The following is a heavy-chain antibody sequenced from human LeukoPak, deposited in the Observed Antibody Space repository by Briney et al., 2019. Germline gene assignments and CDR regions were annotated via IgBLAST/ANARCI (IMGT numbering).Heavy chain of an antibody. Sequence: ASVKVSCXASGYTFTSYGISWVRQAPGQGLEWMGWISAYNGNTNYAQKLQGRVTMTTDTSTSTAYMELRSLRSDDTAVYYCARDPICSSTSCYTGRYYYYYMDVWGKGTTVTVSS. CDR1: GYTFTSYG. CDR2: ISAYNGNT. CDR3: ARDPICSSTSCYTGRYYYYYMDV. J-gene: IGHJ6*03. D-gene: IGHD2-2*02. V-gene: IGHV1-18*01.